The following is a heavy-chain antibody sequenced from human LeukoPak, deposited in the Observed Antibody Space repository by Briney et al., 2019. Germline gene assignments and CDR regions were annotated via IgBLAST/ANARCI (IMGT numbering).Heavy chain of an antibody. CDR3: AKDWEMATLDY. V-gene: IGHV3-23*01. CDR1: GFTFSSYG. CDR2: ISGSGGST. D-gene: IGHD5-24*01. Sequence: GGSLRLSCAASGFTFSSYGMHWVRQAPGKGLEWVSAISGSGGSTYYADSVKGRFTISRDNSKNTLYLQMNSLRAEDTAVYYCAKDWEMATLDYWGQGTLVTVSS. J-gene: IGHJ4*02.